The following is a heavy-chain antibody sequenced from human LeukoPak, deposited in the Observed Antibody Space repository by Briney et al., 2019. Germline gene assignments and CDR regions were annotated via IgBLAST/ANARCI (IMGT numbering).Heavy chain of an antibody. V-gene: IGHV3-49*04. Sequence: GGSLRLSCTASGFTFGDYAMSWVRQAPGKGLEWVSFIRSKAYGGTTEYAASVKGRFTNSRDDSKSIAYLQMNSLKTEDTAVYYCTRVTLVAASVFFDYWGQGTLVTVSS. CDR1: GFTFGDYA. CDR2: IRSKAYGGTT. D-gene: IGHD2-15*01. J-gene: IGHJ4*02. CDR3: TRVTLVAASVFFDY.